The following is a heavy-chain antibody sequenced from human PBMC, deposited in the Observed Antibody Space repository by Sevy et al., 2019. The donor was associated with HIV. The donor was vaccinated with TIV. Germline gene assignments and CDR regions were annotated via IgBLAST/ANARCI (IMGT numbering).Heavy chain of an antibody. CDR2: INHSGST. V-gene: IGHV4-34*01. CDR3: ARDNSGSHGPLDY. CDR1: GGSFSGYY. Sequence: SETLSLTCAVYGGSFSGYYWNWIRQPPGKGLEWIGEINHSGSTKYNPSLKSRVTISIDTSKNQFYLKLSSVTAADTAVYYCARDNSGSHGPLDYWGQGTLVTVSS. D-gene: IGHD3-22*01. J-gene: IGHJ4*02.